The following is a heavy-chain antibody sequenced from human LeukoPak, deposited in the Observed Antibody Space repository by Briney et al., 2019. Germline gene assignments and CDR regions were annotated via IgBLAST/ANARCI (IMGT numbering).Heavy chain of an antibody. D-gene: IGHD1-26*01. CDR2: INRSGGST. V-gene: IGHV1-46*01. Sequence: ASVKVSCKASGYTFTRYYMHWVRQAPVQGLEWMGIINRSGGSTSYAQKFQGRVTMTRDTSTSTVYMELSSLRSEDTAVYYGARGIVGATYFDYWGQGTLVIVSS. CDR3: ARGIVGATYFDY. J-gene: IGHJ4*02. CDR1: GYTFTRYY.